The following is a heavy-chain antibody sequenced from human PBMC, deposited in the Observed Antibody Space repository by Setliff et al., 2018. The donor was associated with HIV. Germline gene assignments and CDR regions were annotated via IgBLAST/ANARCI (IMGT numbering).Heavy chain of an antibody. D-gene: IGHD2-8*01. CDR1: GYTFTAYY. CDR3: ASKVHCTNGDSTVEGQTVIGTPSIIHTPNPLRPLP. CDR2: INPNSGST. Sequence: ASVKVSCKASGYTFTAYYIHWVRQAPGQGLEWMGRINPNSGSTNYAQNFQGGVTMTRDTSISTAYMERSRLRSDDTAVYYCASKVHCTNGDSTVEGQTVIGTPSIIHTPNPLRPLPWG. V-gene: IGHV1-2*06. J-gene: IGHJ5*02.